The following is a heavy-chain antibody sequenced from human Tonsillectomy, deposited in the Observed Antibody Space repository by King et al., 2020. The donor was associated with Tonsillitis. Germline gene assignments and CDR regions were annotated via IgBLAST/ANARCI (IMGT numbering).Heavy chain of an antibody. CDR1: GGSISNYY. D-gene: IGHD6-19*01. CDR3: ARAFSSGSDFDY. CDR2: IYYSGST. Sequence: VQLQESGPGLVKPSETLSLTCTVSGGSISNYYWSWIRQPPGKGLEWIGYIYYSGSTNYNPSLKSRVTISVHTSKNQFSLKLSSVTAADTAVYYCARAFSSGSDFDYWGQETLVTVSS. J-gene: IGHJ4*02. V-gene: IGHV4-59*01.